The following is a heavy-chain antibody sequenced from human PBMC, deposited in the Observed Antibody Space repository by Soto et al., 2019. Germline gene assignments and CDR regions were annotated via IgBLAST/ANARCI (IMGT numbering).Heavy chain of an antibody. CDR3: ASNALTAPDHYYCYGMDV. CDR1: GYSVTSYG. D-gene: IGHD2-2*01. J-gene: IGHJ6*02. Sequence: QVQLVQSGAEVKKPGASVKVSCKASGYSVTSYGISWVRHAPGQGLEWMAWISAYNGNTNYAQKLQGRVTMTTDTSTSTAYMELRSLRSDDTAVYYCASNALTAPDHYYCYGMDVWGQGTTVTVSS. V-gene: IGHV1-18*01. CDR2: ISAYNGNT.